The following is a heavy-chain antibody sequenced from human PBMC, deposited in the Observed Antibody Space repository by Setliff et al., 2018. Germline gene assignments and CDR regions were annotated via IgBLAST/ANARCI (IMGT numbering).Heavy chain of an antibody. Sequence: ASVKVSCKVSGYTLTELSMHWVRQAPGKGLEWMGGFDPEDGETIYAQRFQGRVTMTEDTSTDTAYMELSSLRSEDTAVYYCAPLTRRYGSGSYPFDYWGQGTLVTVSS. D-gene: IGHD3-10*01. V-gene: IGHV1-24*01. CDR2: FDPEDGET. CDR3: APLTRRYGSGSYPFDY. J-gene: IGHJ4*02. CDR1: GYTLTELS.